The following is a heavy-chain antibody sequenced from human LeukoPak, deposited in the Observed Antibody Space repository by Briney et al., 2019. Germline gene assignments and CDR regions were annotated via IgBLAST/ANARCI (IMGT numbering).Heavy chain of an antibody. V-gene: IGHV3-23*01. D-gene: IGHD3-22*01. CDR2: ISGSGGST. J-gene: IGHJ4*02. CDR3: AKKGYYDGSGYYMYYFDH. CDR1: GYTFSSYA. Sequence: GGSLRLSCAASGYTFSSYAMSWVRQAPGKGLEWVSAISGSGGSTYYADSVKGRFTISRDNSKNTLYLQMNSLRAEDTAVYYCAKKGYYDGSGYYMYYFDHWGQGTLVTVSS.